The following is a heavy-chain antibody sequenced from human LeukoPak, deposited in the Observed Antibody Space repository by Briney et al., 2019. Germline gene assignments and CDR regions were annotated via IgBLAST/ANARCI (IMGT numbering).Heavy chain of an antibody. Sequence: PGGSLRLSCAASGFTFSSYGMHWVRQAPGKGLEWVAFIRYDGSNKYYADSVKGRFTISRDNSKNTLYLQMNSLRAEDTAVYYCAARIAVVPDYWGQGTLVTVSS. CDR1: GFTFSSYG. D-gene: IGHD6-19*01. CDR3: AARIAVVPDY. J-gene: IGHJ4*02. V-gene: IGHV3-30*02. CDR2: IRYDGSNK.